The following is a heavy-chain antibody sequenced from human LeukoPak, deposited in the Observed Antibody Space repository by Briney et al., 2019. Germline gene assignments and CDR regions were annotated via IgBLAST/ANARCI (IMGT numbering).Heavy chain of an antibody. CDR1: GGTFSSYA. CDR2: IIPIFGTA. Sequence: GASVKVSCKASGGTFSSYAISWVRQAPGQGLEWMGRIIPIFGTANYAQKFQGRVTITTDESTSTAYMELSSLRSEDTAVYYCASYYDSSGYGDWGQGTLVTVSS. V-gene: IGHV1-69*05. CDR3: ASYYDSSGYGD. J-gene: IGHJ4*02. D-gene: IGHD3-22*01.